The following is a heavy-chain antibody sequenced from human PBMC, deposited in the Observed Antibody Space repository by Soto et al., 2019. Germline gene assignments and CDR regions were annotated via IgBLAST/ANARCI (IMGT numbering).Heavy chain of an antibody. CDR2: MNPNSGNT. D-gene: IGHD3-3*01. CDR1: GYTFTSYD. Sequence: GASVKVSCKASGYTFTSYDINWVRQATGQGLEWMGWMNPNSGNTGYAQKFQGRVTMTRNTSISTAYMELSSLRSEDTAVYYCARGSPPTPVFSYDFWSGYYTISWFDPWGQGTLVTVSS. V-gene: IGHV1-8*01. J-gene: IGHJ5*02. CDR3: ARGSPPTPVFSYDFWSGYYTISWFDP.